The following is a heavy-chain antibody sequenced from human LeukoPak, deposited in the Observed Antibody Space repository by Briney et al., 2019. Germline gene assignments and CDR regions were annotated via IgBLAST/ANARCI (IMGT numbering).Heavy chain of an antibody. D-gene: IGHD3-9*01. CDR1: GFTFSSYW. J-gene: IGHJ6*03. Sequence: PGGSLRLSCAASGFTFSSYWMSWVRQAPGKGLEWVANIKQDGSEKYYVDSVKGRFTISRDNAKNSLYLQMNSLRAEDTAVYYCAKGILAGYSYYYYMDVWGKGTTVTVSS. CDR3: AKGILAGYSYYYYMDV. CDR2: IKQDGSEK. V-gene: IGHV3-7*03.